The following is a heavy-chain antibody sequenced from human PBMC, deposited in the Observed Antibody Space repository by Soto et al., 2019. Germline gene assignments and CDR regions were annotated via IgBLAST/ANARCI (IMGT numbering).Heavy chain of an antibody. CDR2: IYPTDSDT. D-gene: IGHD1-26*01. CDR3: ASRVGVNDAFDI. V-gene: IGHV5-51*01. Sequence: PGESLKISCEGSGYSFTTHWIVWVRQMSGKGLEWMGIIYPTDSDTSYSPSFQGQVTISADKSISTAYLQWSSLKASDTATYYCASRVGVNDAFDIWGQGTMVTVSS. J-gene: IGHJ3*02. CDR1: GYSFTTHW.